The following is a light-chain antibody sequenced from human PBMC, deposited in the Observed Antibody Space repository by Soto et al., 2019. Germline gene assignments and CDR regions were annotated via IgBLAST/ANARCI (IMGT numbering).Light chain of an antibody. CDR3: QQYVSSPWA. J-gene: IGKJ1*01. CDR2: RAS. CDR1: QSVSSNY. V-gene: IGKV3-20*01. Sequence: EIVLTQSPGTLSLSPGERATLSCRASQSVSSNYLAWYQQKPGQAPKVLIYRASIRATGIPDRFTGSGSGTDFTLTISRLEPEDFAVYYCQQYVSSPWAFGQGTKVDIK.